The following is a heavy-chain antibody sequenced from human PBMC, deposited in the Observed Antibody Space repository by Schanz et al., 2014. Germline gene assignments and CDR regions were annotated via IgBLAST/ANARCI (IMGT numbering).Heavy chain of an antibody. Sequence: QVQLIQSGAEVKKPGASVKVSCKASGYTFTDYGLNWVRQAPGQGLEWMGWISAYTNNTNYAQKVQGRVTMTTDTSTSTAYMELSSLRSEDTAVYYCARGYGDSPTDFWGQGTLVTVSS. V-gene: IGHV1-18*01. CDR2: ISAYTNNT. J-gene: IGHJ4*02. CDR3: ARGYGDSPTDF. D-gene: IGHD4-17*01. CDR1: GYTFTDYG.